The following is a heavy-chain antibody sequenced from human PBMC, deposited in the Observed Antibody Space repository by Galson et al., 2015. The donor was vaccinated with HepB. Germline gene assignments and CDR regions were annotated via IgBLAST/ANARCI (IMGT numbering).Heavy chain of an antibody. D-gene: IGHD2-8*01. CDR3: ARDLRENGVTELDY. CDR1: GYTFTDYY. J-gene: IGHJ4*02. V-gene: IGHV1-2*06. CDR2: FDPNNGGT. Sequence: SVKASCKASGYTFTDYYIHWVRQAPGQGLEWMGRFDPNNGGTNYAQKFQGRVSMTRDTSISTAYMDLSRLRSDDTAVYYCARDLRENGVTELDYWGQGTLVTVSS.